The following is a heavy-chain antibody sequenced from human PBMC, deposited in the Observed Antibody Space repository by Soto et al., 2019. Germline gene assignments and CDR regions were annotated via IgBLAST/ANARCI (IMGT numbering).Heavy chain of an antibody. J-gene: IGHJ4*02. CDR1: GASISDHS. Sequence: PSETLSLTCTVSGASISDHSWSWIRQPPGKGLEWIGYIHYSGTTDYSPSLKSRVTISVDTSKNHFSLKLTSVTAADTAVYYCARFGSDWYSTFDYWGQGTLVTVSP. CDR3: ARFGSDWYSTFDY. V-gene: IGHV4-59*11. D-gene: IGHD6-19*01. CDR2: IHYSGTT.